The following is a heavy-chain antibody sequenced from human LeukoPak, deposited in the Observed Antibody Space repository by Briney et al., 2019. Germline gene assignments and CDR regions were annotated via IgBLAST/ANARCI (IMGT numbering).Heavy chain of an antibody. V-gene: IGHV3-23*01. CDR3: AKDLLLLWFGEFCGVDY. CDR1: GFTFSSYA. J-gene: IGHJ4*02. Sequence: PGGSLRLSCAASGFTFSSYAMSWVRQAPGKGLEGVSAISGSGGSTYYADSVKGRFTISRDNSKNTLYLQMNSLRAEDTAVYYCAKDLLLLWFGEFCGVDYWGQGTLVTVSS. CDR2: ISGSGGST. D-gene: IGHD3-10*01.